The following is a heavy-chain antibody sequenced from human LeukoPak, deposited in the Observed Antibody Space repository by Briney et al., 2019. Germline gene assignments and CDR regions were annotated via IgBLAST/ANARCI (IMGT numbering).Heavy chain of an antibody. V-gene: IGHV3-66*01. Sequence: GGSLRLSCAASGFTVSSNYMSWVRQAPGKGLEWVSVIYSGGGTYYADSVKGRFTISRDNSKNTLYLQMNSLRAEDTAVYYCARESVGYYYDSSGYFGYWGQGTLVTVSS. CDR1: GFTVSSNY. J-gene: IGHJ4*02. CDR3: ARESVGYYYDSSGYFGY. CDR2: IYSGGGT. D-gene: IGHD3-22*01.